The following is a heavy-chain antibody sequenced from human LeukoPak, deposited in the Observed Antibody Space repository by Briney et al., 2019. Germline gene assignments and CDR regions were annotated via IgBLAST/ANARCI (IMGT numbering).Heavy chain of an antibody. CDR2: INSDGSST. CDR3: ASLYASGLFKVDY. J-gene: IGHJ4*02. Sequence: PGGSLRFSCAASGFTFSSYWMHWVRQAPGKGLVWVSRINSDGSSTSYADSVKGRFTISRDNAKNTLYLQMNSLRAEDTAVYYCASLYASGLFKVDYWGQGTLVTVSS. CDR1: GFTFSSYW. V-gene: IGHV3-74*01. D-gene: IGHD2/OR15-2a*01.